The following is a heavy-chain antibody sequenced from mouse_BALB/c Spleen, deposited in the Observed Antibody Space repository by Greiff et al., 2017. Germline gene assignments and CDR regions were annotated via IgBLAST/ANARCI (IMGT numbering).Heavy chain of an antibody. CDR2: IWGGGST. CDR3: ATTARATAWFAY. J-gene: IGHJ3*01. CDR1: GFSLSRYS. Sequence: VQLKESGPGLVAPSQSLSITCTVSGFSLSRYSVHWVRQPPGKGLEWLGMIWGGGSTDYNSALKSRLSISKDNSKSQVFLKMNSLQTDDTAMYYCATTARATAWFAYWGQGTLVTVSA. D-gene: IGHD3-2*01. V-gene: IGHV2-6-4*01.